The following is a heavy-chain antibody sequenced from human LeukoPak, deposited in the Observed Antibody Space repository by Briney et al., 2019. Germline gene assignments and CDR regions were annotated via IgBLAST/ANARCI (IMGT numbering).Heavy chain of an antibody. Sequence: GASVKVSCKASGYTFTSYDINWVRQAPGHGLEWMGWVSTYNGGTKYAQNLQARVTMTTDTSTTTAYLELRNLRSDDTAVYYCARGGKLRFLDYWGQGTLVTVSS. J-gene: IGHJ4*02. V-gene: IGHV1-18*01. CDR3: ARGGKLRFLDY. D-gene: IGHD3-3*01. CDR2: VSTYNGGT. CDR1: GYTFTSYD.